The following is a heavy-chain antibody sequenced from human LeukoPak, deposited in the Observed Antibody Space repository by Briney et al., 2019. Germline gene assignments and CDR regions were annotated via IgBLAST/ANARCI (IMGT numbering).Heavy chain of an antibody. J-gene: IGHJ4*02. V-gene: IGHV3-33*06. CDR1: GFTFSSCG. CDR2: IWSDGSTN. Sequence: GGSLGLSCAASGFTFSSCGMHWVRQAPGKGLEWVAVIWSDGSTNYYADSVKGRFTISRDNSRNTLYMQMNSLRAEDTAVYYCAKTRAMDSSGYYFDYWGRGILVTVSS. CDR3: AKTRAMDSSGYYFDY. D-gene: IGHD3-22*01.